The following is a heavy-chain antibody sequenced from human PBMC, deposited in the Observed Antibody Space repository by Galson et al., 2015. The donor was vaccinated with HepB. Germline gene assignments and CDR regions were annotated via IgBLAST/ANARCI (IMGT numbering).Heavy chain of an antibody. D-gene: IGHD6-13*01. J-gene: IGHJ6*03. V-gene: IGHV6-1*01. CDR1: GDSVSSNSAT. CDR2: TYYRSKWYN. CDR3: ARGSSSSWYYYYYHVDV. Sequence: CAISGDSVSSNSATWNWIRQSPSRGLEWLGRTYYRSKWYNDYAVSVKSRISFNPDTSKNQFSLQLNSVTPEDTAVYYCARGSSSSWYYYYYHVDVWGTGTTVTVSS.